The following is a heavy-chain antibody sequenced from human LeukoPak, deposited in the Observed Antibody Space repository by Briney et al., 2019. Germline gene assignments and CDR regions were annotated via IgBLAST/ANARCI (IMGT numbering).Heavy chain of an antibody. V-gene: IGHV1-69*02. J-gene: IGHJ4*02. D-gene: IGHD6-6*01. Sequence: SVKVSCKASGGTFSSYTISWVRQAPGQGLEWMGRIIPILGIANYAQKFQGRVTITADKSTSTAYMELSSLRSEDTAAYYCARVVRSSSSQYYFDYWGQGTLVTVSS. CDR2: IIPILGIA. CDR1: GGTFSSYT. CDR3: ARVVRSSSSQYYFDY.